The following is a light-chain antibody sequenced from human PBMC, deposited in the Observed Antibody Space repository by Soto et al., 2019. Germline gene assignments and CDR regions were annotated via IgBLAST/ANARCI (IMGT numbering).Light chain of an antibody. Sequence: QSVLTQPPSVSRSPGQSVTISCPGTSSDVGSYNRVSWYQQSPGTAPKLMIYEVSNRPSGVPDRFSGSKSGNTASLTISGLQAEDEADYYCSSYTSSSTYVFGAGTKVTVL. J-gene: IGLJ1*01. V-gene: IGLV2-18*02. CDR3: SSYTSSSTYV. CDR1: SSDVGSYNR. CDR2: EVS.